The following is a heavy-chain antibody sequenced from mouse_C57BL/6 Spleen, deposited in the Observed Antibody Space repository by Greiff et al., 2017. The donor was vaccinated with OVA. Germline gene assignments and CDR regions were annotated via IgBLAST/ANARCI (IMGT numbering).Heavy chain of an antibody. Sequence: EVQLQQSGAELVRPGASVKLSCTASGFNIKDDYMHWVKQRPEQGLEWIGWIVPENGDTEYASKFQGKATITADTSSNTAYLQLSSLTSEDTAVYYCTTGRSWLAYWGQGTLVTVSA. CDR3: TTGRSWLAY. CDR2: IVPENGDT. CDR1: GFNIKDDY. V-gene: IGHV14-4*01. J-gene: IGHJ3*01.